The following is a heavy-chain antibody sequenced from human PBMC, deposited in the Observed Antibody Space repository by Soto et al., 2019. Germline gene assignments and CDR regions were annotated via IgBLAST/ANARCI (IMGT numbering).Heavy chain of an antibody. D-gene: IGHD3-22*01. CDR1: GFTFSSYA. CDR3: ARDNSLYYYDSSGPNRYFDY. J-gene: IGHJ4*02. CDR2: ISFDGSNP. Sequence: GGSLRLSCAASGFTFSSYAMHWVRQAPGKGLEWLLVISFDGSNPYYADSVKGRFTISRDNSKNTLYLQMNSLRPEDTAVYYFARDNSLYYYDSSGPNRYFDYWGQGTLVTVSS. V-gene: IGHV3-30*03.